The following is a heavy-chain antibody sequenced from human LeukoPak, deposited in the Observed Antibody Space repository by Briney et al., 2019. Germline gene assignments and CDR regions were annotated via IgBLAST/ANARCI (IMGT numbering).Heavy chain of an antibody. V-gene: IGHV4-59*01. CDR3: ARGSVRGEFDP. CDR2: IYYTGST. J-gene: IGHJ5*02. D-gene: IGHD3-10*01. Sequence: PSETLSPTCTLSGGSISTYYWSWVRQPPGKGLEWIGYIYYTGSTDYNPSLKSRVTMSVDTSKNQFSLTLSSVTAADTAVYSCARGSVRGEFDPWGQGTLVTVSS. CDR1: GGSISTYY.